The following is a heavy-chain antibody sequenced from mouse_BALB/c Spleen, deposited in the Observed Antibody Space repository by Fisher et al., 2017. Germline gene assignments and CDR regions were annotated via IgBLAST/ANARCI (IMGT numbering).Heavy chain of an antibody. Sequence: KFKGKATFTADTSSNTAYMQLSSLTSEDSAVYYCALYYRYDENYYYAMDYWGQGTSVTVSS. D-gene: IGHD2-14*01. V-gene: IGHV1-9*01. J-gene: IGHJ4*01. CDR3: ALYYRYDENYYYAMDY.